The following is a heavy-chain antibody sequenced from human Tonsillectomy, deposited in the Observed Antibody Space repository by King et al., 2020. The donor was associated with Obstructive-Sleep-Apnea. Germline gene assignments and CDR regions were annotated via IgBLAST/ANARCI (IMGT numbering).Heavy chain of an antibody. CDR1: GGSISSYF. Sequence: LQLQESGPGLVKPSETLSLMCTVSGGSISSYFWTWIRQPAGKGLEWIWRIYTSGSTNYNPSLNSRVTMSVDMSKNQFSLKLSSVTAADTAVYYCAREGSGSRPFDYWGQGTLVTVSS. CDR2: IYTSGST. J-gene: IGHJ4*02. CDR3: AREGSGSRPFDY. D-gene: IGHD3-10*01. V-gene: IGHV4-4*07.